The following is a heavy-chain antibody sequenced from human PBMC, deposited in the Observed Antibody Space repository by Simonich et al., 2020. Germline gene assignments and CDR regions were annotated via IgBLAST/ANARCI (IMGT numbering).Heavy chain of an antibody. CDR1: GYSISSGYY. V-gene: IGHV4-38-2*01. D-gene: IGHD6-13*01. Sequence: QVQLQESGPGLVKPSETLSLTCAVSGYSISSGYYWGWIRQPPGKGLEWIGSIYHSGRTYHNPSPKSRVTISVDTSKNQFSLKLSSVTAADTAVYYCARVGYSNYYYYGMDVWGQGTTVTVSS. CDR2: IYHSGRT. J-gene: IGHJ6*02. CDR3: ARVGYSNYYYYGMDV.